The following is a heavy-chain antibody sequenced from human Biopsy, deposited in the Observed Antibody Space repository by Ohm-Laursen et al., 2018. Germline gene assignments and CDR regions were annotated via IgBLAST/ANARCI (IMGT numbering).Heavy chain of an antibody. Sequence: SLRLSCAASGFPFSDYYMRWIRQAPGKGLEWVSYISSGGTTIYYADSVKGRFTISRDNAKNSQYLQMNSLRADDTAVYYCARDTRWSPYHMDVWGQGTTVTVSS. CDR1: GFPFSDYY. CDR2: ISSGGTTI. V-gene: IGHV3-11*01. CDR3: ARDTRWSPYHMDV. J-gene: IGHJ6*02. D-gene: IGHD4-23*01.